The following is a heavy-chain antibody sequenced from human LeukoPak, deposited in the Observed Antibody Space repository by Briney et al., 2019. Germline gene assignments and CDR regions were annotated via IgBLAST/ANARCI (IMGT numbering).Heavy chain of an antibody. CDR2: INWNGGGT. J-gene: IGHJ6*02. CDR3: AKHMRATNTYSFFGLDV. CDR1: GFTFKDYG. Sequence: PGRSLRLSCAATGFTFKDYGMHWVRQPPGKGLEWVSSINWNGGGTDYADSVKGRFTISRDNAKNSLYLQLSSLRPEDTALYYCAKHMRATNTYSFFGLDVSGQGTTVTVYS. D-gene: IGHD1-26*01. V-gene: IGHV3-9*01.